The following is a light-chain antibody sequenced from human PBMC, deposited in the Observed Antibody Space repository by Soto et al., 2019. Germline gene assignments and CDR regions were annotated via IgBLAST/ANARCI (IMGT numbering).Light chain of an antibody. CDR2: KAS. CDR1: QSISSW. V-gene: IGKV1-5*03. CDR3: QQYSSYPYT. J-gene: IGKJ2*01. Sequence: DIQMTQSPSTLSASVGDRVTITCRASQSISSWLAWYQQKPGRAPKLLIYKASSLASGVPSGFSGTESGTEFTLTISGLQPDDFATYYRQQYSSYPYTFGQGTKLEIK.